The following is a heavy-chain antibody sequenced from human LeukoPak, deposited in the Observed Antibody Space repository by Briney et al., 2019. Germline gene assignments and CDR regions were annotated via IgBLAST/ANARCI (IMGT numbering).Heavy chain of an antibody. Sequence: GASVKVSCKASGYTFTSYDINWVRQATGQGLEWMGWMNPNSGNTGYAQKFQGRVTMTRNTSISTAYMELSSLRSEDTAVYYCATDLPPYEYSGSLFDYWGQGTLVTVSS. J-gene: IGHJ4*02. CDR3: ATDLPPYEYSGSLFDY. V-gene: IGHV1-8*01. CDR1: GYTFTSYD. CDR2: MNPNSGNT. D-gene: IGHD1-26*01.